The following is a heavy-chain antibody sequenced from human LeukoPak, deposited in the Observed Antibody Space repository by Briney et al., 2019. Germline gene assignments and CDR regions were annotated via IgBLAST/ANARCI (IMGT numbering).Heavy chain of an antibody. Sequence: ASVKVSCKASGYTFTSYYMHWVRQAPGQGLEWMGIINPSGGSTSYAQKLQGRVTMTRDMSTSTVYMELSRLRSEDTAVYYCARGSQLLVRWGTHATHDYWGQGTLVTVSS. D-gene: IGHD2-2*01. CDR2: INPSGGST. V-gene: IGHV1-46*04. CDR3: ARGSQLLVRWGTHATHDY. J-gene: IGHJ4*02. CDR1: GYTFTSYY.